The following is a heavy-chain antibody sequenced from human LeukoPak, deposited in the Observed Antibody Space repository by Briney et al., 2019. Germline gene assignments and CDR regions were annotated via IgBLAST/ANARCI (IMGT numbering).Heavy chain of an antibody. J-gene: IGHJ4*02. Sequence: SETLSLTCTVSGGSISNHFWSWIRQPPGKGLEWIGYIYYSGSTNYNPSLKSRVTISVDTSKNQFSLKLSSVTAADTAVYYCARIGHEDYYFDYWGQGTLVTVSS. CDR2: IYYSGST. CDR1: GGSISNHF. V-gene: IGHV4-59*11. CDR3: ARIGHEDYYFDY.